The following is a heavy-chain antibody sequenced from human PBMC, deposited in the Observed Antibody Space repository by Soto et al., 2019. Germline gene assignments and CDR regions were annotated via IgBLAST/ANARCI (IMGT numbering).Heavy chain of an antibody. CDR3: AAVDTAMGRSGY. CDR1: GGTFSSYA. CDR2: IIPIFGTA. D-gene: IGHD5-18*01. V-gene: IGHV1-69*12. Sequence: QVQLVQSGAEVKKPGSSVKVSCKASGGTFSSYAISWVRQAPGQGLEWMGGIIPIFGTANYAQKFQGRVTITADESTSTPYMELSSLRSEATAVYCCAAVDTAMGRSGYWGQGTLVTVAS. J-gene: IGHJ4*02.